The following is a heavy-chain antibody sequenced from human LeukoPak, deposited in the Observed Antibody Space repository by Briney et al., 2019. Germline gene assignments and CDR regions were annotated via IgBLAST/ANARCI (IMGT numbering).Heavy chain of an antibody. J-gene: IGHJ4*02. CDR2: IYYSGNT. CDR1: GGSISSYY. Sequence: SETLSLTCTVSGGSISSYYWSWIRQPPGKGLEWIGYIYYSGNTNYNPSLKSRVTVSLDTSKNQFSLKLSSVTAADTAVYYCAREPRSFHFDYWGQGTLVTVSS. CDR3: AREPRSFHFDY. D-gene: IGHD6-13*01. V-gene: IGHV4-59*12.